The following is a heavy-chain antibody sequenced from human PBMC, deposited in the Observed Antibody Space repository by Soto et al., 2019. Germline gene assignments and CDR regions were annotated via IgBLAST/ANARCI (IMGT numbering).Heavy chain of an antibody. V-gene: IGHV2-5*02. CDR3: AQSHFAPWYFDL. J-gene: IGHJ2*01. CDR2: IYWDDDK. Sequence: QITLKESGPTLVKSTQTLTLTRTFSGFSLSTSGVGVGWIRQPPGKALEWLALIYWDDDKRYSPSLKSRLTITKDTSKSQVVLTVTNMDPVDTATYYCAQSHFAPWYFDLWGRGTLVTVSS. CDR1: GFSLSTSGVG.